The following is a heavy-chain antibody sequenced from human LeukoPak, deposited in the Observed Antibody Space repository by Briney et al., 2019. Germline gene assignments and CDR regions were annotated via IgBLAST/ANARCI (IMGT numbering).Heavy chain of an antibody. D-gene: IGHD6-25*01. V-gene: IGHV3-21*01. Sequence: GGSLRLSCAASGFTFSGYSMHWVRQAPGKGLEWVSSISSGSVYIYDAYSVRGRFTISRDNTKNSLYLQMNSLRVDDTAVYYCARGPTTIGAAGKGAPFYWGQGTLVTVSS. CDR2: ISSGSVYI. J-gene: IGHJ4*02. CDR1: GFTFSGYS. CDR3: ARGPTTIGAAGKGAPFY.